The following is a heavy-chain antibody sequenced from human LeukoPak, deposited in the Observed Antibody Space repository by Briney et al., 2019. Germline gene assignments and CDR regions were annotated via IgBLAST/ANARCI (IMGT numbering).Heavy chain of an antibody. D-gene: IGHD3-22*01. CDR3: AREMAPEGWDDSSGYYLLNWFDP. J-gene: IGHJ5*02. Sequence: SETLSLTCAVYGGSFSGYYWSWIRQPPGKGLEWIGEINHSGSTNYNPSLKSRVTISVDTSKNQFSLKLGSVTAADTAVYYCAREMAPEGWDDSSGYYLLNWFDPWGQGTLVTVSS. CDR1: GGSFSGYY. CDR2: INHSGST. V-gene: IGHV4-34*01.